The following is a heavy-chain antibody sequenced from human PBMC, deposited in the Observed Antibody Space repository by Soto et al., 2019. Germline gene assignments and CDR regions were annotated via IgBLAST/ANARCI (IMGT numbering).Heavy chain of an antibody. CDR2: ISYDGSNK. V-gene: IGHV3-30*04. CDR1: GFTFSSYA. Sequence: QVQLVESGGGVVQPGRSLRLSCAASGFTFSSYAMHWVRQAPGKGLEWVAVISYDGSNKYYADSVKGRFTISRDNSKNTLYLQMNSLRAEDTAVYYCAKDRPTLNGMDVWGQGTTVTVSS. CDR3: AKDRPTLNGMDV. J-gene: IGHJ6*02.